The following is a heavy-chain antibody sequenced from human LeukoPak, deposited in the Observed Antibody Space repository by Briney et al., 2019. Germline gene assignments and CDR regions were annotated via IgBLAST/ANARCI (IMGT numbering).Heavy chain of an antibody. Sequence: ASVKVSCKASGGTFSSYAISWVRQAPVQGLEWMGGIIPIFGTANYAQKFQGRVTITADESTSTAYMELSSLRSEDTAVYYCARLSGGVRGVIIDYWGQGTLVTVSS. CDR2: IIPIFGTA. V-gene: IGHV1-69*13. CDR1: GGTFSSYA. CDR3: ARLSGGVRGVIIDY. J-gene: IGHJ4*02. D-gene: IGHD3-10*01.